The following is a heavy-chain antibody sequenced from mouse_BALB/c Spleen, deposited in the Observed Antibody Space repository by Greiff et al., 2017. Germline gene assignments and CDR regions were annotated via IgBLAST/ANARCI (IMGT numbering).Heavy chain of an antibody. J-gene: IGHJ4*01. Sequence: EVKLVESGGGLVKPGGSLKLSCAASGFTFSSYAMSWVRQTPEKRLEWVATISSGGSYTYYPDSVKGRFTISRDNPKNTLFLQMTSLRSEDTAMYYCARGGSMDYWGQGTSVTVSS. D-gene: IGHD1-1*02. CDR3: ARGGSMDY. CDR2: ISSGGSYT. V-gene: IGHV5-9-3*01. CDR1: GFTFSSYA.